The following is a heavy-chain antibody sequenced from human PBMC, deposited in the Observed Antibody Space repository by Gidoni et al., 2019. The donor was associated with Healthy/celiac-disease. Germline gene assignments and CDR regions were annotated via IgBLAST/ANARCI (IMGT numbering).Heavy chain of an antibody. V-gene: IGHV1-18*04. CDR1: GYTFTSYG. Sequence: HVQLVQSGAEVKKPGASVKVSSRASGYTFTSYGISWGGQDPGQGLEWMGWISAYKGNTNYAQKLQGRVTMTTDTSTSTAYMELRSLRSDDTAVYYCAGQGSIAAAGTHYGRVLTDWGQGTLVTVSS. D-gene: IGHD6-13*01. J-gene: IGHJ4*02. CDR2: ISAYKGNT. CDR3: AGQGSIAAAGTHYGRVLTD.